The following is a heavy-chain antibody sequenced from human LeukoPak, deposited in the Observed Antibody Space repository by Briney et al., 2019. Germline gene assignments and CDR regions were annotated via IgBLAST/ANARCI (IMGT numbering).Heavy chain of an antibody. D-gene: IGHD2-21*01. J-gene: IGHJ4*02. CDR1: GFTFSDYS. CDR3: ARERVIAAAGDGFDS. CDR2: ISSSSTTI. Sequence: GGSLRLSCAASGFTFSDYSMNWVRQAPGKGLEWVSYISSSSTTIFYADSVKGRFTISRDNAKNSLFLLMNGLRDEDTALYYCARERVIAAAGDGFDSWGQGTLVTVSS. V-gene: IGHV3-48*02.